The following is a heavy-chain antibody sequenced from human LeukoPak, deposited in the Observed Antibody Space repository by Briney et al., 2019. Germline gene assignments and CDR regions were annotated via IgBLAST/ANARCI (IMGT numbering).Heavy chain of an antibody. CDR1: GGTFSSYA. Sequence: SVKVSCKASGGTFSSYAISWVRQAPGQGLEWMGGIIPIFGTANYAQKFQGRVTITADKSTSTAYMELRSLRSDDTAVYYCARDWKIGTRWFDPWGQGTLVTVSS. CDR2: IIPIFGTA. D-gene: IGHD1-1*01. J-gene: IGHJ5*02. V-gene: IGHV1-69*06. CDR3: ARDWKIGTRWFDP.